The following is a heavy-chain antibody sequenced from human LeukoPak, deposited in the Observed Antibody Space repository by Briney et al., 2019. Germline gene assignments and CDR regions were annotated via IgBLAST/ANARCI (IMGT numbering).Heavy chain of an antibody. CDR2: ISAYNGNT. V-gene: IGHV1-18*01. CDR1: GYTFTSYG. D-gene: IGHD3-10*01. J-gene: IGHJ4*02. Sequence: GASVKVSCRASGYTFTSYGISWVRQAPGQGLEWMGWISAYNGNTNYAQKLQGRVTMTTDTSTSTAYMELRSLRSDDTAVYYCARYYYGSGSYYNRLDYWGQGTLVTVSS. CDR3: ARYYYGSGSYYNRLDY.